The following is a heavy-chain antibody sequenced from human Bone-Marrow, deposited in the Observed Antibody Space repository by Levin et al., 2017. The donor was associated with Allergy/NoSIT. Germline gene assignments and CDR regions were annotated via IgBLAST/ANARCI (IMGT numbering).Heavy chain of an antibody. D-gene: IGHD2-21*02. J-gene: IGHJ4*02. CDR2: IYATGDT. V-gene: IGHV4-4*07. CDR3: GRASVVTAINY. Sequence: ETLSLTCSVSGGSIGSFYWNWIRQPAGKGLEWLGRIYATGDTKFNPSLNSRVTMSVDSSKNHFSLNLTSVTAADTAVYYCGRASVVTAINYWGQGILVSVSS. CDR1: GGSIGSFY.